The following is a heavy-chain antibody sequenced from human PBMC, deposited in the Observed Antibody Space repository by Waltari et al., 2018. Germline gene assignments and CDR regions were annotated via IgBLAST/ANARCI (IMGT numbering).Heavy chain of an antibody. V-gene: IGHV3-30*03. Sequence: QEHLVESGGGVVQPGRSMRLSCAGSGIPFRSYAIHWVRQTPGKGLEWVAVNSYDGENKNYGDSVKGRFTISRDNSKNTVYLQMDSLSTEDTAVYYCAALAAAGPADYWGQGALVTVSS. D-gene: IGHD6-13*01. CDR2: NSYDGENK. CDR3: AALAAAGPADY. CDR1: GIPFRSYA. J-gene: IGHJ4*02.